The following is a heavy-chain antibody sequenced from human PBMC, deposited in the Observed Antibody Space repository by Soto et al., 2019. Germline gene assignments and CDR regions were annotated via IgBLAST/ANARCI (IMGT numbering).Heavy chain of an antibody. CDR3: ARDIYGAAGSPYYYYGMDV. Sequence: ASVKVSCKASGYTFTSYGISWVRQAPGQGLEWMGWISAYNGNTNYAQKLQGRVTMTTDTSTSTAYMELRSLGSDDTAVYYCARDIYGAAGSPYYYYGMDVWGQGTTVTVSS. D-gene: IGHD6-13*01. CDR1: GYTFTSYG. J-gene: IGHJ6*02. V-gene: IGHV1-18*01. CDR2: ISAYNGNT.